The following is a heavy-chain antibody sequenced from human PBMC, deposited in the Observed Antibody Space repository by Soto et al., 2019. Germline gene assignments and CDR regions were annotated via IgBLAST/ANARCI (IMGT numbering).Heavy chain of an antibody. J-gene: IGHJ4*02. CDR1: GFTFSDYY. CDR2: ISSGSTYT. D-gene: IGHD3-10*01. V-gene: IGHV3-11*05. Sequence: QVQLVESGGGLVKPGGSLRLSCAASGFTFSDYYMCWIRQTPGKGLEWVSYISSGSTYTNYADSVKGRFTVSRDNAKNSLYLQMNRLRAEDTAVYYCARGAYGSGSLWGKGTLVTVSS. CDR3: ARGAYGSGSL.